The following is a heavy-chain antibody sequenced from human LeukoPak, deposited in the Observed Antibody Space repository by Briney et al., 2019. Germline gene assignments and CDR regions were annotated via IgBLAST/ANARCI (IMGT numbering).Heavy chain of an antibody. CDR2: INTDGSIT. V-gene: IGHV3-74*01. J-gene: IGHJ4*02. CDR1: GSTFSSYW. Sequence: GGSLRLSCAASGSTFSSYWMHWVRQAPGKGLVWVSRINTDGSITNYADSVKGRFSISRDNAKNTLYLQMSSLRAEDTAVYYCARDRGPRTGFMVREAYDYWGQGTLVTVSS. D-gene: IGHD3-10*01. CDR3: ARDRGPRTGFMVREAYDY.